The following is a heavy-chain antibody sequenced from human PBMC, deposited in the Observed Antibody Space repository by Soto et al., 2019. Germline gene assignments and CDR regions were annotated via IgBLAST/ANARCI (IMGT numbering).Heavy chain of an antibody. Sequence: PGGSLRLSCAASGFTFSSYGMHWVRQAPGKGLEWVAVISYDGSNKYYADSVKGRFTISRDNSRNTLYLQMNSLRAEDTAVYYCAKDWIFGVPLGPDYWGQGTLVTVSS. D-gene: IGHD3-3*01. J-gene: IGHJ4*02. CDR2: ISYDGSNK. V-gene: IGHV3-30*18. CDR1: GFTFSSYG. CDR3: AKDWIFGVPLGPDY.